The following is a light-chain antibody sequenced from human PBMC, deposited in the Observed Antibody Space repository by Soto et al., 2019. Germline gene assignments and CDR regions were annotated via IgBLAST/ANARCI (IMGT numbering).Light chain of an antibody. V-gene: IGLV2-14*03. CDR1: SSDVGRYNY. Sequence: QSALTQPASVSGSPGQSVTISCTGTSSDVGRYNYVSWYQQYPGKAPKLMIYDVSHRPSGISNRFSGSKSANTASLTISGLQPEDEADYYCSSYTSSSTVIFGGGTKVTVL. J-gene: IGLJ2*01. CDR3: SSYTSSSTVI. CDR2: DVS.